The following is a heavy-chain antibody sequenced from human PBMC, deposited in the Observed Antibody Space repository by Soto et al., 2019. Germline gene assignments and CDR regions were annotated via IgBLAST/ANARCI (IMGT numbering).Heavy chain of an antibody. Sequence: EVQLLESGGGWVQPGGSLRVSCAASGFTFSNYVMTWVRQAPGRGLEWVSGISASGGSTYYADSVKGRFTISRDNSNGMLFLQMHGLGAEDTALYYCAKASYVSGSYRVDYWGQGTLVTVSS. CDR3: AKASYVSGSYRVDY. D-gene: IGHD3-10*01. V-gene: IGHV3-23*01. CDR1: GFTFSNYV. CDR2: ISASGGST. J-gene: IGHJ4*02.